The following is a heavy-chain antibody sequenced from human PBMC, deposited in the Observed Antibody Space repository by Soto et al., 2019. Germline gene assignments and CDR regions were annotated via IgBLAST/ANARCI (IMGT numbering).Heavy chain of an antibody. CDR2: IYSGGST. V-gene: IGHV3-53*01. Sequence: EVQLVESGGGLIQPGGSLRLSCAASGFTVSSNYMSWVRQAPGKGLEWVSVIYSGGSTYYADSVKGRFTISRDNSKNTMYLQMNSLRAEDTAVYYCARVGGYCSGGSCYSGWFDPWGQGTLVTVSS. CDR1: GFTVSSNY. CDR3: ARVGGYCSGGSCYSGWFDP. D-gene: IGHD2-15*01. J-gene: IGHJ5*02.